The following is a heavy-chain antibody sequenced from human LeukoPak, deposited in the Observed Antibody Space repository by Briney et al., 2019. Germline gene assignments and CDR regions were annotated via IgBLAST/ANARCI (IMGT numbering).Heavy chain of an antibody. V-gene: IGHV1-69*06. CDR2: IIPIFGTA. J-gene: IGHJ5*02. D-gene: IGHD3-22*01. CDR1: GGSFSSYA. Sequence: ASVKVSCKASGGSFSSYAINWVRRAPGQGLEWMGGIIPIFGTANYAQNFQGRVTITADKFTSIVYMELRSLRSEDTAVYYCARTAKRAYYDSTLYNWFDPWGQGTLVTVSS. CDR3: ARTAKRAYYDSTLYNWFDP.